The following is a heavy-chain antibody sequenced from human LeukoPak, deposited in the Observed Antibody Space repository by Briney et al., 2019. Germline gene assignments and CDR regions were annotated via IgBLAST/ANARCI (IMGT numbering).Heavy chain of an antibody. CDR1: GFTFSSYW. CDR2: INSDGSST. D-gene: IGHD1-26*01. V-gene: IGHV3-74*01. Sequence: GGSLRLSCAASGFTFSSYWMHRVRQAPGKGLVWVSRINSDGSSTSYADSVKGRFTISRDNAKNTLYLQMNSLRAEDTAVYYCARVPSGSYYQFPFDYWGQGTLVTVSS. CDR3: ARVPSGSYYQFPFDY. J-gene: IGHJ4*02.